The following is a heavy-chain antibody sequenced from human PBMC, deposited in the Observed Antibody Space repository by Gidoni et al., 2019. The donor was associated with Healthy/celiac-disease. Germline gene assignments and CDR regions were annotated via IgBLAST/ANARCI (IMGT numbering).Heavy chain of an antibody. D-gene: IGHD3-16*01. CDR3: ARDEYDPGTIPALDY. CDR1: GYTFTGYY. J-gene: IGHJ4*02. Sequence: QVQLVQSGAAVKKPGDSVKVSCKASGYTFTGYYMHWVRQAPGQGLEWMGWINPNRGGTNHAQKFQGSVPMTRDTSISTAYMELSRLRSDDTAVYYCARDEYDPGTIPALDYWGQGTLVTVSS. V-gene: IGHV1-2*02. CDR2: INPNRGGT.